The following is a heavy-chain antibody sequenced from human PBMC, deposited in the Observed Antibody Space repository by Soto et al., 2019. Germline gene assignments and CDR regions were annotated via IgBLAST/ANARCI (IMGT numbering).Heavy chain of an antibody. CDR3: ARHRVYAILYNWFDP. CDR2: IYYSGST. CDR1: GGSISSSSYY. D-gene: IGHD2-8*01. J-gene: IGHJ5*02. V-gene: IGHV4-39*01. Sequence: PSETLSLTCTVSGGSISSSSYYWGWIRQPPGKGLEWIGSIYYSGSTYYNPSLKSRVTISVDTSKNQFSLKLSSVTAADTAVYYCARHRVYAILYNWFDPWGQGTLVTVSS.